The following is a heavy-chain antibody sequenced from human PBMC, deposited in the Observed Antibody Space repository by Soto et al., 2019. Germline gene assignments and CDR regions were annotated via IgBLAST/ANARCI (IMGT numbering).Heavy chain of an antibody. J-gene: IGHJ3*02. CDR2: ISAYNGNT. CDR3: ARVITIAVAGGTSAFDI. V-gene: IGHV1-18*01. CDR1: GYTFTSYG. Sequence: ASVKVSCKASGYTFTSYGISWVRQAPGQGLEWMGWISAYNGNTNYAQKLQGRVTMTTDTSTSTAYMELRSLRSDDTAVYYCARVITIAVAGGTSAFDIWGQGTVVTVSS. D-gene: IGHD6-19*01.